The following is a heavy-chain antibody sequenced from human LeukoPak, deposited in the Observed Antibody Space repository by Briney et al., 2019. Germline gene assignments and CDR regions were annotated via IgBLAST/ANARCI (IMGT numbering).Heavy chain of an antibody. CDR3: ARDGAAAGYYYYGMDV. J-gene: IGHJ6*02. CDR2: IYYSGST. V-gene: IGHV4-59*01. CDR1: GGSISSYY. Sequence: PSETLSLTCTVSGGSISSYYWSWIRQPPGKGLEWIGYIYYSGSTNYNPSLKSRVTISVDTSKNQFSLKLSSVTAADTAVYYCARDGAAAGYYYYGMDVWGQGPTVTVSS. D-gene: IGHD6-13*01.